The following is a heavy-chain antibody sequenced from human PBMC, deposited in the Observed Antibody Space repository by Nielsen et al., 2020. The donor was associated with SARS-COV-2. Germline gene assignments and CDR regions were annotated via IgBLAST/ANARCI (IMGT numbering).Heavy chain of an antibody. CDR1: GLTFNIYA. Sequence: GESLKISCAVSGLTFNIYAMSWVRQAPGKGLEWVSTISGGGASTYYAASVKGRHTISRDNSKNMLYLQMNSLRAEDTAVYYCAKVRLFPPSDTTMTHYFQHWGPGTLVAVSS. D-gene: IGHD5-18*01. CDR2: ISGGGAST. V-gene: IGHV3-23*01. CDR3: AKVRLFPPSDTTMTHYFQH. J-gene: IGHJ1*01.